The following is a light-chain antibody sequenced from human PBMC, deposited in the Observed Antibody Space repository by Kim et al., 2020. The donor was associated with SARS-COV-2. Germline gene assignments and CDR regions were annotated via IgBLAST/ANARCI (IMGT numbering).Light chain of an antibody. Sequence: SSPRERATLLCRGRQRVGTCIVGFQQKTRQAPSRLLFETSNRATGIPARFSGSGSGTAFILTISSLEPEDFAVYYCQQRYNWPLTFGGGTKVEIK. J-gene: IGKJ4*01. V-gene: IGKV3-11*01. CDR3: QQRYNWPLT. CDR1: QRVGTC. CDR2: ETS.